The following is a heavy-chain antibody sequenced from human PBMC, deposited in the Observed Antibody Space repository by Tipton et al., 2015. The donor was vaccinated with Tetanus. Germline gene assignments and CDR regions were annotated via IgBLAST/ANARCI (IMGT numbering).Heavy chain of an antibody. D-gene: IGHD2-21*01. J-gene: IGHJ5*01. CDR1: GFTFKNHG. CDR2: IWYDGSNP. Sequence: SGFTFKNHGMHWVRQAPGKGLERVALIWYDGSNPSYAHSVRGRFTISRDNSKSTLFLQMNSLRAEDTAVYFCARRGEARANWFDSWGQGTLVTVSS. V-gene: IGHV3-33*01. CDR3: ARRGEARANWFDS.